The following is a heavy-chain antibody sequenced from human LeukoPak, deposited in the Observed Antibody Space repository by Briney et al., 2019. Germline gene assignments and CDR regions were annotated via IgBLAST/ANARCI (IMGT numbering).Heavy chain of an antibody. CDR2: VNSDSSNI. CDR3: ARDRRGGFDP. CDR1: GFIFSTYT. Sequence: PGGSLRLSCAASGFIFSTYTMSWVRQAPGKGLEWVSSVNSDSSNIYYTGSVKGRFTISRDNAKNSLYLQMNSLRAEDTAVYFCARDRRGGFDPWGQGTLVIVSS. V-gene: IGHV3-21*01. J-gene: IGHJ5*02. D-gene: IGHD3-10*01.